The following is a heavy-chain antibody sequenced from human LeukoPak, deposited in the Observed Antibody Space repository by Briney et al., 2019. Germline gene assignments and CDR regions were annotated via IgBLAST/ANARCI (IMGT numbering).Heavy chain of an antibody. J-gene: IGHJ4*02. D-gene: IGHD6-19*01. CDR2: MSHDGSNK. CDR3: AKDKEQWLVHYFDY. CDR1: GFTFSSHG. V-gene: IGHV3-30*18. Sequence: GGSLRLSCAASGFTFSSHGMHWVRQAPGKGLEWVAVMSHDGSNKDYADPVKGRFTISRDNSKNTLYLQMNSLRAEDTAVYYCAKDKEQWLVHYFDYWGQGTLVTVSS.